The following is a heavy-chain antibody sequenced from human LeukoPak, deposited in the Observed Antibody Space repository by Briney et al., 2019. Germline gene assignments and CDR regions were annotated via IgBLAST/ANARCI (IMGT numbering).Heavy chain of an antibody. V-gene: IGHV3-43D*03. J-gene: IGHJ4*02. D-gene: IGHD4-11*01. Sequence: PGGSLRLSCAASGSTFDDYAMHWVRQAPGKGLEWVSLISWDGGSTYYADSVKGRFTISRDNSKNSLYLQMNSLRAEDTALYYCAKSRDSNYVVRYFDYWGQGTLVTVSS. CDR2: ISWDGGST. CDR1: GSTFDDYA. CDR3: AKSRDSNYVVRYFDY.